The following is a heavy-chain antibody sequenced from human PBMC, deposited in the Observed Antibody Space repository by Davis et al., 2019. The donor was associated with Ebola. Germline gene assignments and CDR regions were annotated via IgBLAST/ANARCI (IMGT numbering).Heavy chain of an antibody. V-gene: IGHV5-10-1*01. CDR2: IDPSDSYT. D-gene: IGHD2-2*01. CDR1: GYSFTSYW. Sequence: GESLKISCKGSGYSFTSYWISWVRQMPGKCLEWMGRIDPSDSYTNYSPSFQGHVTISADKSISTAYLQWSSLKASDTAMYYCARSVYCISTSCLLYYYYGMDVWGQGTTVTVSS. J-gene: IGHJ6*02. CDR3: ARSVYCISTSCLLYYYYGMDV.